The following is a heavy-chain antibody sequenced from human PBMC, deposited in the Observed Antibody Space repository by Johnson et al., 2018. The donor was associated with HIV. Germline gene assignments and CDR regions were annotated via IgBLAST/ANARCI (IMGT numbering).Heavy chain of an antibody. J-gene: IGHJ3*02. Sequence: VQLVESGGGVVQPGRSLRLSCAASGFTVSSNYMSWVRQAPGKGLEWVSVIYSGGSTYYADSVKGRFTISRDNSKNTLYLQMNSLRGEDTAVYYCARGSQEMVTIWNAFDIWGQGTMVTVSS. D-gene: IGHD5-24*01. CDR1: GFTVSSNY. V-gene: IGHV3-66*01. CDR2: IYSGGST. CDR3: ARGSQEMVTIWNAFDI.